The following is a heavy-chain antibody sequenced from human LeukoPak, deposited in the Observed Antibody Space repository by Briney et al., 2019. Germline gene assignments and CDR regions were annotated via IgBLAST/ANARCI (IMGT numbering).Heavy chain of an antibody. J-gene: IGHJ4*02. Sequence: ASVKVSCKASGYTFTSYGISWVRQAPGQGLEWMGWISAYNGNTNYAQKLQGRVTMTTDTSTSTAYMELRSLRSDDTAVYYCVRDWGRYCSSTSCPDFDYWGQGTLVTVSS. CDR2: ISAYNGNT. CDR3: VRDWGRYCSSTSCPDFDY. CDR1: GYTFTSYG. V-gene: IGHV1-18*01. D-gene: IGHD2-2*01.